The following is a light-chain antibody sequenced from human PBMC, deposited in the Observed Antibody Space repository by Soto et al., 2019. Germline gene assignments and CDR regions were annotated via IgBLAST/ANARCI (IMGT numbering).Light chain of an antibody. V-gene: IGKV1-5*01. CDR3: QQYNSYSTWT. CDR1: QSISSW. Sequence: DIQMTQSPSTLSASIGDRVTISCRASQSISSWFAWYQQKPGKAPRLLISDASSLESGVPSRFSGSGSGTEFTLTISSLQPDDFATYYCQQYNSYSTWTFGQGTKVDIK. J-gene: IGKJ1*01. CDR2: DAS.